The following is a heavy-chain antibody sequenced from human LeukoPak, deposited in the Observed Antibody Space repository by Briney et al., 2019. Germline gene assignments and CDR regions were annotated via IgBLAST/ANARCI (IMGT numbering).Heavy chain of an antibody. CDR3: ARELSDHRVTGGYHHYFDL. CDR1: GFTVSTSY. Sequence: PGGSLRLSCAASGFTVSTSYMTWVRQGPGRGLEWVSVIYRGGTTVYADSVKGRFTISIDISENTLSLQMNNLRADDTAVYYCARELSDHRVTGGYHHYFDLWGQGTLVSVSS. CDR2: IYRGGTT. D-gene: IGHD2-8*02. J-gene: IGHJ4*02. V-gene: IGHV3-53*01.